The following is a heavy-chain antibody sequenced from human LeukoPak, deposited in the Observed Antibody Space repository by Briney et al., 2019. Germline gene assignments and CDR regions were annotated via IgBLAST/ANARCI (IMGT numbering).Heavy chain of an antibody. CDR3: ARDLVPLSIAAAGTGY. V-gene: IGHV3-7*01. CDR1: GFSFSDCW. CDR2: IKQDGSEK. J-gene: IGHJ4*02. D-gene: IGHD6-13*01. Sequence: GGSLRLSCAASGFSFSDCWMNWVRQAPGKGLEWVANIKQDGSEKYYVDSVKGRFTISRDNAKNSLYLQMNSLRAEDTAVYYCARDLVPLSIAAAGTGYWGQGTLVTVSS.